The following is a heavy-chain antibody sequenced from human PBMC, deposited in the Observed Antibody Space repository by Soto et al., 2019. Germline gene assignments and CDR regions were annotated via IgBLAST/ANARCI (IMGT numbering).Heavy chain of an antibody. D-gene: IGHD3-22*01. CDR1: GGSISSYY. V-gene: IGHV4-59*01. CDR3: ARDYYDSSGYYPNYYYYYYGMDV. CDR2: IYYSGST. Sequence: PSETLSLTCTVSGGSISSYYWIWIRQPPGKGLEWIGYIYYSGSTNYNPSLKSRVTISVDTSKNQFSLKLSSVTAADTAVYYCARDYYDSSGYYPNYYYYYYGMDVWGQGTTVTV. J-gene: IGHJ6*02.